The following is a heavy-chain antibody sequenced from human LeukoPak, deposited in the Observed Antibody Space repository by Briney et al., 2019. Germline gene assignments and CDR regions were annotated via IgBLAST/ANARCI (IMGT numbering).Heavy chain of an antibody. V-gene: IGHV1-18*01. CDR1: GYTFTSYG. D-gene: IGHD3-10*01. J-gene: IGHJ5*02. CDR2: ISAYNGNT. Sequence: ASVKVSCKASGYTFTSYGISWVRQAPGQGLEWMGWISAYNGNTNYAQKPQGRVTMTTDTSPSTAYMELRSLRSDDTAVYYCARHTGSGSYYNRFINWLDPWGQGTLVTVSS. CDR3: ARHTGSGSYYNRFINWLDP.